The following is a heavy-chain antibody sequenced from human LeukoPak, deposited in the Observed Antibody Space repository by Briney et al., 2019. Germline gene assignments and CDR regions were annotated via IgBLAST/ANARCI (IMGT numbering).Heavy chain of an antibody. Sequence: ASVKVSCKASGYTFTGYYMHWVRQAPGQGLEWMGWINPNSGGTNYAQKFQGWVTMTRDTSISTAYMELSRLRSDDTAVYYCARVQGGYCSGGSCSGFDYWGQGTLVTVSS. CDR1: GYTFTGYY. CDR2: INPNSGGT. V-gene: IGHV1-2*04. CDR3: ARVQGGYCSGGSCSGFDY. D-gene: IGHD2-15*01. J-gene: IGHJ4*02.